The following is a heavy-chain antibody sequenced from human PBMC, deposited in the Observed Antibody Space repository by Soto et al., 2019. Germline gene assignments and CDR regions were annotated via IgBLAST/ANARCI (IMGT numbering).Heavy chain of an antibody. J-gene: IGHJ6*02. V-gene: IGHV3-74*01. CDR2: MNEDGGTT. CDR3: ASDLSGRADV. CDR1: GFTFSSYW. Sequence: GGSLRLSCAASGFTFSSYWMHWVRQAPGKGLVWVSRMNEDGGTTDYADSVKGRFTISRDNAKNTLYLQMNSLRVGDTAVYYCASDLSGRADVWGQGTTVTVS. D-gene: IGHD3-10*01.